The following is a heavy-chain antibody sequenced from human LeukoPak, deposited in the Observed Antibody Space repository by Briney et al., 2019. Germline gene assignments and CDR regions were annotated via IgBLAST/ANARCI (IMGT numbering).Heavy chain of an antibody. J-gene: IGHJ4*02. D-gene: IGHD2-15*01. CDR3: ARDGGLHTNFDY. Sequence: GGSLRLSCAASGFSFRNYWMGWVRQAPGKGLEWVANTKPDGSAEYYADSVKGRFSASRDNANNLLYLQMNRLRAEDTAVYYCARDGGLHTNFDYWGQGTLLTVSS. V-gene: IGHV3-7*01. CDR1: GFSFRNYW. CDR2: TKPDGSAE.